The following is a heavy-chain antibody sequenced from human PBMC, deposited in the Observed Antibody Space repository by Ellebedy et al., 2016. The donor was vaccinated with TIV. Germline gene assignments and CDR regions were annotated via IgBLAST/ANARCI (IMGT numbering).Heavy chain of an antibody. D-gene: IGHD6-19*01. CDR2: IKPSGGSI. Sequence: AASVQVSCKASGDTFTRDYMHWVRQAPGQGLEWMGIIKPSGGSIIYEERFQGRVTMTRDTSTSTVYMEISSLRSEDTAVYYCAKESDRYGSAWYGTFYYALDVWGQGTTVTVSS. CDR3: AKESDRYGSAWYGTFYYALDV. J-gene: IGHJ6*02. V-gene: IGHV1-46*01. CDR1: GDTFTRDY.